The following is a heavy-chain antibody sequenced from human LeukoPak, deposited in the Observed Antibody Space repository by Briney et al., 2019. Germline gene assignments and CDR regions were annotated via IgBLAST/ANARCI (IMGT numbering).Heavy chain of an antibody. V-gene: IGHV1-69*05. Sequence: SVKFSCKASGYTFTSYAISWVRQAPGQGLEWMGGIIPIFGTANYTQKFQGRVTITTDESTSTAYMELSSLRSEDTAVYYCAREDSQGYFDYWGQGTLVTVSS. J-gene: IGHJ4*02. CDR3: AREDSQGYFDY. D-gene: IGHD5-18*01. CDR2: IIPIFGTA. CDR1: GYTFTSYA.